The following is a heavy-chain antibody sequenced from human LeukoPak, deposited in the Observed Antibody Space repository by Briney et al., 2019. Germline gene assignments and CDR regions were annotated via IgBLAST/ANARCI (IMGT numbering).Heavy chain of an antibody. J-gene: IGHJ4*02. Sequence: SETLSLTCTVSGGSISSYYWSWIRQPPGKGLEWIGYIYYSGSTNYNPSLKSRVTISVDTSKNQFSLKLSSVTAADTAVYYCARETVASSSWSIFDYWGQGTLVTVSS. V-gene: IGHV4-59*01. CDR2: IYYSGST. CDR3: ARETVASSSWSIFDY. D-gene: IGHD6-13*01. CDR1: GGSISSYY.